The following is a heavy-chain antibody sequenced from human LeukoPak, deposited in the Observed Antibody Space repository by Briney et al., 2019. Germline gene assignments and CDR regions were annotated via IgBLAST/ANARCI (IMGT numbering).Heavy chain of an antibody. D-gene: IGHD3-10*01. CDR2: IPYDGSNE. CDR3: TRAGYGSGTLFDY. J-gene: IGHJ4*02. Sequence: GGSLRLSCAASGGFTFSSYAMHWVRQAPGKGLEWVAVIPYDGSNEYYADSVKGRFTISRDNSKNTLYLQMNSPRPEDTAVYYCTRAGYGSGTLFDYWGQGTLVTVSS. V-gene: IGHV3-30*04. CDR1: GGFTFSSYA.